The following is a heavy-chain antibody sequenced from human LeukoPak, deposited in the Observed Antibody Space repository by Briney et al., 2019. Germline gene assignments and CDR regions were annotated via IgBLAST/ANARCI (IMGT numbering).Heavy chain of an antibody. Sequence: SSETLSLTCTVSGGSISSYYWSWIRQPAGKGLEWIGRIYTSGSTNYNPSLESRVTISVDTSKNQFSLKLSSVTAADTAVYYCAIGWDYWGQGTLVTVSS. CDR3: AIGWDY. J-gene: IGHJ4*02. D-gene: IGHD6-19*01. V-gene: IGHV4-4*07. CDR2: IYTSGST. CDR1: GGSISSYY.